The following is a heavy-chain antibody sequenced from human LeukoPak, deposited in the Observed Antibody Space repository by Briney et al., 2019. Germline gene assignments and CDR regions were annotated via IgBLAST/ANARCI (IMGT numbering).Heavy chain of an antibody. CDR3: ARTHNRGGLFDY. J-gene: IGHJ4*02. D-gene: IGHD1-14*01. CDR1: GFTFSSYS. Sequence: GGSLRLSCAASGFTFSSYSMNWVRQAPGKGLEWVSSISSSSSYIYYADSVKGRFAISRDNAKNSLYLQMNSLRAEDTAVYYCARTHNRGGLFDYWGQGTLVTVSS. V-gene: IGHV3-21*01. CDR2: ISSSSSYI.